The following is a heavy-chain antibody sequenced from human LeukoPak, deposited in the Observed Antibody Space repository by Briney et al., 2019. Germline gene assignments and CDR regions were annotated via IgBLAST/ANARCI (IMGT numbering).Heavy chain of an antibody. J-gene: IGHJ4*02. CDR3: ARSNYYDSSGYFLY. CDR1: GGSISSSNW. D-gene: IGHD3-22*01. CDR2: IYHNGST. Sequence: PSETLSLTCAVSGGSISSSNWWSWVRQPPGKGLEWIGEIYHNGSTNYNPSLKSRVTISVDKSKNQFSLKLSSVTAADTAVYYCARSNYYDSSGYFLYWGQGTLVTVSS. V-gene: IGHV4-4*02.